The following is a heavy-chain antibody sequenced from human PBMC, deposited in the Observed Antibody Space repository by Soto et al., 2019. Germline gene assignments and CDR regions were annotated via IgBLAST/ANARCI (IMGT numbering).Heavy chain of an antibody. J-gene: IGHJ5*02. CDR3: AHRGYGDYPRDNWFDP. V-gene: IGHV2-5*01. D-gene: IGHD4-17*01. Sequence: QITLKESGPTLVKPTQTLTLTCTFSGFSLTTGGLGVGWIRQPPGKALEWLALIYWNDDKRYNPSLKSRLTITNDTSKNQVVLKMTNVDPVDTATYYCAHRGYGDYPRDNWFDPWGQGTLVTVSS. CDR1: GFSLTTGGLG. CDR2: IYWNDDK.